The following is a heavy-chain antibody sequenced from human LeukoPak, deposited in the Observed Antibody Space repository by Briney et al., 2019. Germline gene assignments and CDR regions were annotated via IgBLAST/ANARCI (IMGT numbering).Heavy chain of an antibody. J-gene: IGHJ4*02. D-gene: IGHD3-10*01. CDR3: ARARAAMVRGVSPGGY. V-gene: IGHV1-2*02. CDR2: INPNSGGT. Sequence: ASVKVSCKASGYTSTDYYIHWVRQAPGQGLEWMAWINPNSGGTNYAQKFQGRVTMTRDTSISTAYMELSRLRSDDTAVYYCARARAAMVRGVSPGGYWGQGTLVTVSS. CDR1: GYTSTDYY.